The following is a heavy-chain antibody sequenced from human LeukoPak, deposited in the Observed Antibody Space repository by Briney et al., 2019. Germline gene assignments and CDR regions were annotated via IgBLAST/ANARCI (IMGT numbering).Heavy chain of an antibody. J-gene: IGHJ5*02. CDR3: ARVYSSSLSWFDP. CDR2: IYYSGST. Sequence: SETLSLTCTVSGGSISSNYWSWIRQPPGKGLEWIGYIYYSGSTNYNPSLKSRVTISVDTSKNQFSLKLSSVTAADTAVYYCARVYSSSLSWFDPWGQGTLVTVSS. CDR1: GGSISSNY. V-gene: IGHV4-59*12. D-gene: IGHD6-6*01.